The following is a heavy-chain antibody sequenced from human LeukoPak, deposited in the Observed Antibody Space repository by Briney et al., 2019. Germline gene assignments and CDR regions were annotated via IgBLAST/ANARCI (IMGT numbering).Heavy chain of an antibody. CDR1: GFTFSSYA. V-gene: IGHV3-23*01. CDR3: AKGVYCGGDCYSYYFDY. CDR2: ISGSGGST. Sequence: GGSLRLSCAASGFTFSSYAMSWVRQAPGKGLERVSAISGSGGSTYYADSVKGRFTISRDNSKNTLYLQMNSLRAEDTAVYYCAKGVYCGGDCYSYYFDYWGQGTLVTVSS. J-gene: IGHJ4*02. D-gene: IGHD2-21*02.